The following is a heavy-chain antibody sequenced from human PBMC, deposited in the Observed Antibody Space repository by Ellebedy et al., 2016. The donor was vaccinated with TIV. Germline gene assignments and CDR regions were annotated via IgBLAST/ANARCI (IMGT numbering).Heavy chain of an antibody. V-gene: IGHV3-66*01. CDR2: IYSGGGT. J-gene: IGHJ4*02. CDR1: GFTVISHY. CDR3: ARGGDGYNREFDY. D-gene: IGHD5-24*01. Sequence: PGGSLRLSCAASGFTVISHYMTWVRQAPGKGLEWVSVIYSGGGTHYADSVQGRITISRDHSKNTLFLQMNSMRAEDTAVYYCARGGDGYNREFDYWGQGTLVAVSS.